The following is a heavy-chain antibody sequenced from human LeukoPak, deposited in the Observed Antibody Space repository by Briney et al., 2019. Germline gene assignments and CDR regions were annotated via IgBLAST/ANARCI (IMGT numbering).Heavy chain of an antibody. CDR2: INHSGST. Sequence: SETLSLTCAVHGGSFSGYYWSWIRQPPGKGLEWIGEINHSGSTNYNPSLKSRVTISVDTSKNQFSLKLSSVTAADTAVYYCARAGAWRLRARGLFDYWGQGTLVTVSS. V-gene: IGHV4-34*01. CDR1: GGSFSGYY. J-gene: IGHJ4*02. D-gene: IGHD4-17*01. CDR3: ARAGAWRLRARGLFDY.